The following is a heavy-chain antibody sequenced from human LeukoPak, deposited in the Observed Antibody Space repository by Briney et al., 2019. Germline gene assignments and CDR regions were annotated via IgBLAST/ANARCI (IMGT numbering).Heavy chain of an antibody. CDR3: AKTPSYYYDSSGSALDY. J-gene: IGHJ4*02. CDR1: GFTFSSYD. Sequence: GGSLRLSCSASGFTFSSYDMHWVRQAPGKGLEWVAFIRFDGRNTDFADSVKGRFTISRDNSKNTLYLQMNSLRAEDTAVYYCAKTPSYYYDSSGSALDYWGQGTLVTVSS. V-gene: IGHV3-30*02. CDR2: IRFDGRNT. D-gene: IGHD3-22*01.